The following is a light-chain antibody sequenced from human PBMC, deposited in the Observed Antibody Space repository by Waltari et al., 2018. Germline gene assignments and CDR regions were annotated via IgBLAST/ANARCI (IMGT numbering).Light chain of an antibody. J-gene: IGLJ1*01. CDR1: NIGSKT. CDR2: YDS. CDR3: QVWDSSSDHLYV. V-gene: IGLV3-21*04. Sequence: SYVLTQPPSVSVAPGKTARITCGGKNIGSKTVHWNQQNPGQAPVLVIYYDSDRPSGIPERFSGSNSGNTATLTISRVEAGDEADYYCQVWDSSSDHLYVFGTGTKVTVL.